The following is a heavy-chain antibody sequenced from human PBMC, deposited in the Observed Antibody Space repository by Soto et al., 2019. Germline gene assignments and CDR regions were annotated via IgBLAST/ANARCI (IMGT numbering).Heavy chain of an antibody. Sequence: QVQLVQSGAEVKKPGASVKISCKASADTFTSYYMHWVRQAPGQGLEWMGIINPSGDTSYAQKFQGRVTMTRDTSTSTVYMELSSLRSEDTAVYYCARVYCSGGGCYGIDYWGQGTLVTVSS. D-gene: IGHD2-15*01. V-gene: IGHV1-46*01. CDR1: ADTFTSYY. CDR2: INPSGDT. J-gene: IGHJ4*02. CDR3: ARVYCSGGGCYGIDY.